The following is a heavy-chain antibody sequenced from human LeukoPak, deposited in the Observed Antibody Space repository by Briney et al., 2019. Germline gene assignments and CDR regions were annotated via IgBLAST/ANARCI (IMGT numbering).Heavy chain of an antibody. Sequence: ASVTVSCKESGYTFTSYYMHWVRQAPGQGLEWMGIINPSGGSTSYAQKFQGRVTLTRDMSTSTVYMELSSLRSEDTAVYYCARADGIAAAGTFDYWGQGTLVTVSS. J-gene: IGHJ4*02. CDR3: ARADGIAAAGTFDY. CDR2: INPSGGST. CDR1: GYTFTSYY. D-gene: IGHD6-13*01. V-gene: IGHV1-46*01.